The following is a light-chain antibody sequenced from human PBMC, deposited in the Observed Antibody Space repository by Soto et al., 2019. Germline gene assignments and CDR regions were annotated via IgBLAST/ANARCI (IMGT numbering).Light chain of an antibody. J-gene: IGLJ1*01. CDR2: GVT. V-gene: IGLV2-14*03. Sequence: QSALTQPPSVSGSPGQSITISCTGNHNDIGTYDYVSWYQQHPGRAPRLLIYGVTTRPSGISDRFSASKSGLTASLTISGLQPEDEAYYYCSSFTSNRIYVFGPGTKVTVL. CDR3: SSFTSNRIYV. CDR1: HNDIGTYDY.